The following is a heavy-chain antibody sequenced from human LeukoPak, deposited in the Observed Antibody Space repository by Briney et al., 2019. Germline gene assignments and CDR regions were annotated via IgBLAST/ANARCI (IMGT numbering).Heavy chain of an antibody. V-gene: IGHV3-15*01. CDR2: IKSKTDGGSA. CDR1: GFTFSNAW. J-gene: IGHJ4*02. CDR3: TTQGTSGTGRVDY. Sequence: GGSLRLSCAASGFTFSNAWMTWVRQAPGKGLEWVGRIKSKTDGGSADYAAPVKGRFTISRDDSKNTLYPQMDRLKTKGPAVYYCTTQGTSGTGRVDYWGQGTLVTVSS. D-gene: IGHD1-1*01.